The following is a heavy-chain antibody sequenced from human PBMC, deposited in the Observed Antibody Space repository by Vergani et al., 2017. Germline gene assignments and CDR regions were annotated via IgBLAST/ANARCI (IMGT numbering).Heavy chain of an antibody. Sequence: VQLVESGGGLVKPGGSLRVSCSASGFRVTTYYMSWVRQAPGKGLEWVSVIKSDGRTSYAESVRGRFTISRDTSRNAVYLQMNILRVEDTGVYYCTRSECSGTTCYGHYFDLWGHGILVTVSS. CDR1: GFRVTTYY. CDR3: TRSECSGTTCYGHYFDL. CDR2: IKSDGRT. D-gene: IGHD2-15*01. J-gene: IGHJ4*01. V-gene: IGHV3-66*02.